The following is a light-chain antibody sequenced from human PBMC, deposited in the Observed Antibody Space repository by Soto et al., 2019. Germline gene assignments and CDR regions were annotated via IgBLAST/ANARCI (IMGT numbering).Light chain of an antibody. CDR1: QSVSNKY. Sequence: EIVLTQSPGTLSLSPGERATLSCRASQSVSNKYLAWYQQKPGQAPRLLIYGTSSRATGISDRFRGSGSGTDFTLTISRLGPEDFAVYYCQQNDSSPSWTFGQGTKVDIK. CDR2: GTS. CDR3: QQNDSSPSWT. J-gene: IGKJ1*01. V-gene: IGKV3-20*01.